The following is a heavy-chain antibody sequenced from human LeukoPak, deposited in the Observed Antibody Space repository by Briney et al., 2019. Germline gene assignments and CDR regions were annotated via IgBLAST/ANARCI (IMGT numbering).Heavy chain of an antibody. CDR2: IIGSGGST. CDR3: AKDHIAARPAWHYYFDY. V-gene: IGHV3-23*01. J-gene: IGHJ4*02. D-gene: IGHD6-6*01. Sequence: GGSLRLSCAASGFTFSSYSMSWVRQAPGKWLECVSAIIGSGGSTYYADSVKGRFTISRDNSKNTLYLQMNSLRAEDTAVYYCAKDHIAARPAWHYYFDYWGQGTLATVSS. CDR1: GFTFSSYS.